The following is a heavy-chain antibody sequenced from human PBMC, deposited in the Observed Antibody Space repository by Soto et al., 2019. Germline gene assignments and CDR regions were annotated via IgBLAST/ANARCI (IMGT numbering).Heavy chain of an antibody. D-gene: IGHD6-6*01. CDR3: AKDDKRPGPIAARPWY. J-gene: IGHJ4*02. V-gene: IGHV3-23*01. CDR1: GFTFSSYA. CDR2: ISGSGGST. Sequence: GGSLRLSCAASGFTFSSYAMSWVRQAPGKGLEWVSAISGSGGSTYYADSVKGRFTISRDNSKNTLYLQMNSLRAEDTAVYYCAKDDKRPGPIAARPWYWGQGTLVTVSS.